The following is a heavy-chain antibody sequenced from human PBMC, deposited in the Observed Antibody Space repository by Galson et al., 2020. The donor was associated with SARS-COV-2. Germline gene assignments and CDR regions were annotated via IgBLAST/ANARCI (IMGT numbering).Heavy chain of an antibody. D-gene: IGHD3-3*01. Sequence: SATLSLTCTVSGGSMSSANDYWAWIRQPPGKGLEWIGTLYYRGKTYYNPSLKSRVTMSLDTTENQFSLRMTSATAAYTAVYYCARETGSVTVYGVITKRGGFDPWGHGTLVTVSS. V-gene: IGHV4-39*07. CDR2: LYYRGKT. CDR1: GGSMSSANDY. J-gene: IGHJ5*02. CDR3: ARETGSVTVYGVITKRGGFDP.